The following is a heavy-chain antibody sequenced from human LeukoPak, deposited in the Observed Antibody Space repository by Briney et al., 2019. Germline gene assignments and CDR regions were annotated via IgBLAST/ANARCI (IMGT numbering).Heavy chain of an antibody. CDR2: IKQDGSEK. Sequence: GGSLRLSCAASGFTFSSYWMSWVRQAPRKGLEWVANIKQDGSEKYYVDSVKGRFTISRDNARNSLYVQMNSLRPEDTAVYYCARSHTATDFPLNDYWGQGTLVTVSS. J-gene: IGHJ4*02. CDR3: ARSHTATDFPLNDY. CDR1: GFTFSSYW. V-gene: IGHV3-7*01. D-gene: IGHD1-14*01.